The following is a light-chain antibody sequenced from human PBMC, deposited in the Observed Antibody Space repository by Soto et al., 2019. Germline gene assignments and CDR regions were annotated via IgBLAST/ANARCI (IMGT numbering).Light chain of an antibody. CDR1: SRDVGRYNY. CDR2: DVT. J-gene: IGLJ7*01. V-gene: IGLV2-14*03. Sequence: QSALTQPASVSGSPGQSITISCSGSSRDVGRYNYVSWYQQHPGKVPRLMIFDVTERPSGVSTRFSGSKSDNTASLTISGLQADDEADYYCSSYTSTSTVIFGGGTQLTVL. CDR3: SSYTSTSTVI.